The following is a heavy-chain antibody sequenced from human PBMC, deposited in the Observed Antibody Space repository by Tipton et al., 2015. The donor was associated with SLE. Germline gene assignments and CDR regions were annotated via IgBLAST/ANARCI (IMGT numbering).Heavy chain of an antibody. CDR2: FFSSGTT. V-gene: IGHV4-31*03. J-gene: IGHJ4*02. CDR1: SGSVSSGAYY. D-gene: IGHD3-22*01. Sequence: TLSLTCTVSSGSVSSGAYYWSWIRQHPGKGLEWIGYFFSSGTTYYNPSLQGRLSMSLDTSKNQLSLQLSSVTSADTAVYYCARYFYDSSGVCLFDLWGQGTLVTVSS. CDR3: ARYFYDSSGVCLFDL.